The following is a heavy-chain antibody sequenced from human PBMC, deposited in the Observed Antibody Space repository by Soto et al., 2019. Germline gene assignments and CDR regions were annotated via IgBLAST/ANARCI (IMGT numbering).Heavy chain of an antibody. CDR2: ISASGGAT. D-gene: IGHD6-19*01. V-gene: IGHV3-23*01. Sequence: GGSLRLSCAASGFTFSSCAMSWVRQAPGKGLEWASAISASGGATYYADSVKGRFTISRDNSTNTLYLQMNNLGLEDTAIYYCVKGSITVAGKVAYWGQGTLVTVSS. J-gene: IGHJ4*02. CDR3: VKGSITVAGKVAY. CDR1: GFTFSSCA.